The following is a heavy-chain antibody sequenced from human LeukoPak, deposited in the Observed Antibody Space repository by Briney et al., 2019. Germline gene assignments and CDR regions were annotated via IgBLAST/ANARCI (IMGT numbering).Heavy chain of an antibody. CDR1: GFTFSSYW. CDR3: AELGITMIGGV. Sequence: GGSLRLSCAASGFTFSSYWMSWVRQAPGKGPEWVANIKKDGSEKYYVDPVKGRFTISRDNAKKSLYLQMNSLRAEDTAVYYCAELGITMIGGVWGKGTTVTISS. CDR2: IKKDGSEK. V-gene: IGHV3-7*01. J-gene: IGHJ6*04. D-gene: IGHD3-10*02.